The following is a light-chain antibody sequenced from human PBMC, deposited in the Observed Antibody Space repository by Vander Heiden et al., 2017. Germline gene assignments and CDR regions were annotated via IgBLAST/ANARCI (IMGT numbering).Light chain of an antibody. V-gene: IGKV1-5*01. CDR3: QQYHSPWT. J-gene: IGKJ1*01. CDR2: NAS. CDR1: QSFQYY. Sequence: DIQMTQSPSTLSASVGDRVTVTCRASQSFQYYLAWFQQKPGKAPNLLISNASNLESGVPSRFSGSGSGTEFTLTITRLQPDDFATYFCQQYHSPWTFGQGTELE.